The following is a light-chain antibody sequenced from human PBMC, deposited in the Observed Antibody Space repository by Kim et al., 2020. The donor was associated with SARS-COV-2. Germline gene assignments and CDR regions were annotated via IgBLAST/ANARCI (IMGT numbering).Light chain of an antibody. CDR1: QAINNY. J-gene: IGKJ5*01. CDR2: AAS. CDR3: LQHRTYPIT. Sequence: ASVGDRVTITCRASQAINNYLAWYQQNPGKAPKLLIYAASTLESGVPSRFSGSGSGTEFTLTISSLQPEDFAIYFCLQHRTYPITFGQGTRLEIK. V-gene: IGKV1-9*01.